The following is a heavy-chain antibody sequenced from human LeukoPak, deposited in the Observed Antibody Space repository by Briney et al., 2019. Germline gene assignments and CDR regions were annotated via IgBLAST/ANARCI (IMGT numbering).Heavy chain of an antibody. CDR3: ARDYYDSSGFGAFDI. Sequence: ASVKVSCKASGYTFTAYYMHWVRQAPGQGLEWMGWINPNSGGTNYAQKFQGRITMTRDTSISTAYMELSRLRSDDTAVYYCARDYYDSSGFGAFDIWGQGTMVTVSS. CDR1: GYTFTAYY. V-gene: IGHV1-2*02. CDR2: INPNSGGT. J-gene: IGHJ3*02. D-gene: IGHD3-22*01.